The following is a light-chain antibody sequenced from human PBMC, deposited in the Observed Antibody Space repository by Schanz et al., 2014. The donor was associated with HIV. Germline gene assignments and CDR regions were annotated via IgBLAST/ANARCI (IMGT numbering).Light chain of an antibody. CDR3: QQRLT. J-gene: IGKJ4*01. CDR2: GAS. CDR1: QSVSSNY. Sequence: EIVVTQSPGTLSLSPGERATLSCRASQSVSSNYLAWYQQKPGQAPRLLIYGASTRATGIPARFSGSGSGTDFTLTISSLRSEDFASYYCQQRLTFGGGTKVEI. V-gene: IGKV3-20*01.